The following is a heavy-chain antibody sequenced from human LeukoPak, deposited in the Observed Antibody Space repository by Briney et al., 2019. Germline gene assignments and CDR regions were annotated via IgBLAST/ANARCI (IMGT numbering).Heavy chain of an antibody. J-gene: IGHJ4*02. CDR1: GGSLSSSNW. CDR3: ASIMVRGVY. D-gene: IGHD3-10*01. V-gene: IGHV4-4*02. CDR2: IYHSGST. Sequence: ETLSLTCAVSGGSLSSSNWWSGVRPPPGKGVEWIGEIYHSGSTNYNPSLKSRVTISVHKSKNQFSLKLSSVTAADTAVYYCASIMVRGVYWGQGTLVTVSS.